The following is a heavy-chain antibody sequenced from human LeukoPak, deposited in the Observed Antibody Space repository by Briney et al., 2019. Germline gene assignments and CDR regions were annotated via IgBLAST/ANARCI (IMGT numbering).Heavy chain of an antibody. Sequence: GESLKISCKGSEYSFSSYWIAWVRQMPGKGLEWMGRIYPGDSNPRYGPSFQGQVTISADKSINTAYLQWSSLKASDTAIYYCVRHDKWPQYFFDYWGQGTVVTVSS. CDR3: VRHDKWPQYFFDY. D-gene: IGHD5-24*01. V-gene: IGHV5-51*01. CDR1: EYSFSSYW. J-gene: IGHJ4*02. CDR2: IYPGDSNP.